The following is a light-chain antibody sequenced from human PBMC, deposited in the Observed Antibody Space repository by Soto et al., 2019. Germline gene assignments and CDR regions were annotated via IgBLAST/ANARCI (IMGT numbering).Light chain of an antibody. Sequence: ETVLTQSPASLSLSPGERATLSCRASQSVSTSLAWYQQKPGQAPRLLIHEASSRATGIPARFSGSGSGTDFTLTISSREPEDSAVYYCQQRSDWPLITFGQGTRLEIK. CDR1: QSVSTS. CDR2: EAS. V-gene: IGKV3-11*01. CDR3: QQRSDWPLIT. J-gene: IGKJ5*01.